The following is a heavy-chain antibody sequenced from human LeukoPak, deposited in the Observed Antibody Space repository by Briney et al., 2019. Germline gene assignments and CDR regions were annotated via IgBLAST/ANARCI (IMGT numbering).Heavy chain of an antibody. Sequence: ASVTVSFKTSVYTFTANYMHWVRQAPGQGLEWGGWINSNSGATSYAQKSQGRVTMTRDTSISTAYMELSRLTPDDTAVYYCARGFGTSWYDYWGQGTLVTVSS. CDR2: INSNSGAT. D-gene: IGHD6-13*01. CDR3: ARGFGTSWYDY. V-gene: IGHV1-2*02. CDR1: VYTFTANY. J-gene: IGHJ4*02.